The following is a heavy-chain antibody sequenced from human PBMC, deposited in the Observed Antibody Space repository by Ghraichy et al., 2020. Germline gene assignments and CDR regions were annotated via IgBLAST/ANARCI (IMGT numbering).Heavy chain of an antibody. CDR3: LGSGPYSAPPAF. J-gene: IGHJ4*02. CDR2: IHYTGRS. Sequence: SETLSLTCTVSGGSISSSYWSWIRQPPGKGLEWIGYIHYTGRSNHNPSLRSRVTMSTDTSRNQFSLDLTSVTAADTAVYYCLGSGPYSAPPAFWGQGILVNDSS. D-gene: IGHD6-19*01. V-gene: IGHV4-59*01. CDR1: GGSISSSY.